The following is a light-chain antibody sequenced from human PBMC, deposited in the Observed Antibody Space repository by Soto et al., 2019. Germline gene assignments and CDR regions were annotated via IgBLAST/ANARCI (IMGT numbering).Light chain of an antibody. CDR3: QQASSFPRLT. CDR1: QGISSW. V-gene: IGKV1-12*01. J-gene: IGKJ4*01. CDR2: AAS. Sequence: DIQMTQSPSSVSASVGDRVTITCRASQGISSWIAWYQQKPGRAPKLLIYAASSLQSGVPSRFSGSGSGTDFTLTISSLQPEDCATYYCQQASSFPRLTFGGGTKVEIK.